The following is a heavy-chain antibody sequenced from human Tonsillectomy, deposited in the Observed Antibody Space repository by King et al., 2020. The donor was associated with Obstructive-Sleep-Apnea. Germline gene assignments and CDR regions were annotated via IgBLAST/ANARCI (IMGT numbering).Heavy chain of an antibody. CDR2: ISYDGSNK. V-gene: IGHV3-30-3*01. CDR3: ARVMASSPAAGPGAFDI. CDR1: GFTFSSYA. J-gene: IGHJ3*02. D-gene: IGHD6-13*01. Sequence: VQLVESGGGVVQPGRSLRLSCAASGFTFSSYAMHWVRQAPGKGLEWVAVISYDGSNKYYADSVKGRFTISRDNSKNTLYLQMNSLRAEDTAVYYCARVMASSPAAGPGAFDIWGQGTMVTVSS.